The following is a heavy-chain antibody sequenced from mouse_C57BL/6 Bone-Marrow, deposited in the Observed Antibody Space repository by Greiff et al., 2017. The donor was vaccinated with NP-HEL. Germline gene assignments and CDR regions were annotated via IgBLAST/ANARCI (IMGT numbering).Heavy chain of an antibody. CDR3: MRHGTRGAY. J-gene: IGHJ3*01. CDR2: IRSKSNNYAT. CDR1: GFSFNTYA. D-gene: IGHD3-3*01. V-gene: IGHV10-1*01. Sequence: EVMLVESGGGLVQPKGSLKLSCAASGFSFNTYAMNWVRQAPGKGLEWVARIRSKSNNYATYYADSVKDRFTISRDDSERMLYMQMNNLKTEETDMYYCMRHGTRGAYWGQGTLVNVSA.